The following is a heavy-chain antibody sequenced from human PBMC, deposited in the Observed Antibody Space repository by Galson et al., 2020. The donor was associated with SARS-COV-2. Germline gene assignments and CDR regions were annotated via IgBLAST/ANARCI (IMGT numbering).Heavy chain of an antibody. CDR2: IRSDESEK. CDR3: ARGGRIGFNAWRDS. D-gene: IGHD3-16*01. Sequence: GGSLRLSCAVSGLTLNNYATHWVRQAPGTGLEWVAVIRSDESEKYYADSVKGRSTVTTDNSKNTVYLHLSSLGAENTSVYCCARGGRIGFNAWRDSWGQGPL. J-gene: IGHJ1*01. CDR1: GLTLNNYA. V-gene: IGHV3-33*01.